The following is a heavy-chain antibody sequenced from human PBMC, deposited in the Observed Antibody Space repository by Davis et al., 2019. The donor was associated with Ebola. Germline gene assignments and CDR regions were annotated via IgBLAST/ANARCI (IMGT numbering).Heavy chain of an antibody. CDR3: ARRGIAVAGTGYFQH. V-gene: IGHV4-39*01. CDR2: IYYSGST. CDR1: GGSISSSRYY. D-gene: IGHD6-19*01. J-gene: IGHJ1*01. Sequence: SETLSLTCTVSGGSISSSRYYWGWIRQPPGKGLEWIGSIYYSGSTYYNPSLKSRVTISVDTSKNQFSLKLSSVTAADTAVYYCARRGIAVAGTGYFQHWGQGTLVTVSS.